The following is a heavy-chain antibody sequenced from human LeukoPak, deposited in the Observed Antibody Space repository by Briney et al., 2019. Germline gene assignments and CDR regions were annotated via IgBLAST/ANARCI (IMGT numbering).Heavy chain of an antibody. CDR2: INSHGGST. V-gene: IGHV3-64D*09. Sequence: GGSLRLSCSASGFTFSSYAMHWVRQAPGKGLEYVLGINSHGGSTYYADSVEGRFTISRDNSKNTLYLQMSSLRAEDTAVYHCVKSKYYYYAMDVWGQGTTVTVSS. CDR1: GFTFSSYA. CDR3: VKSKYYYYAMDV. J-gene: IGHJ6*02.